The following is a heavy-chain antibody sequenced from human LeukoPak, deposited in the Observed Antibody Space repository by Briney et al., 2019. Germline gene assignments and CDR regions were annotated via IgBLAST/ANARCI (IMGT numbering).Heavy chain of an antibody. Sequence: GGSLRLSCAASGFTFSSYGMHWVRQAPGKGLEWVAVIWYDRSNKYYADSVKGRFTISRDNSKNTLYLQMNSLRAEDTAVYYCARGQAVALFDYWGQGTLVAVSS. CDR2: IWYDRSNK. D-gene: IGHD6-19*01. J-gene: IGHJ4*02. CDR3: ARGQAVALFDY. CDR1: GFTFSSYG. V-gene: IGHV3-33*01.